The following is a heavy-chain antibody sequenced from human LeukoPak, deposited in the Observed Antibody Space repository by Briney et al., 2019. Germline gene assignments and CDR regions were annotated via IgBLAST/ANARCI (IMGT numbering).Heavy chain of an antibody. D-gene: IGHD1-26*01. CDR2: INPNSGGT. Sequence: EASVKVSCKASGYTFTGYYMHWVRQAPGQGLEWMGWINPNSGGTNYAQKFQGRVTMTRDTSISTAYMELRSLRSDDTAVYYCARDLQVVRKAQIVGATGYWGQGTLVTVSS. CDR3: ARDLQVVRKAQIVGATGY. CDR1: GYTFTGYY. J-gene: IGHJ4*02. V-gene: IGHV1-2*02.